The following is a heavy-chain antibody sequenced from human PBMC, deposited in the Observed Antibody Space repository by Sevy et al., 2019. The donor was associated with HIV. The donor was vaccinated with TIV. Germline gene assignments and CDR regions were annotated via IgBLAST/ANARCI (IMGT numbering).Heavy chain of an antibody. V-gene: IGHV3-15*01. CDR3: RYSYGPFDY. Sequence: GGSLRLSCAASGFTFSNAWMSWVRQAPGKGLEWVGRIKSKTDGGTTDYAAPVKGRFTISRDDSKDTLFLQMNSLKTEDTAVYYCRYSYGPFDYWGQGTLVTVSS. CDR2: IKSKTDGGTT. J-gene: IGHJ4*02. D-gene: IGHD5-18*01. CDR1: GFTFSNAW.